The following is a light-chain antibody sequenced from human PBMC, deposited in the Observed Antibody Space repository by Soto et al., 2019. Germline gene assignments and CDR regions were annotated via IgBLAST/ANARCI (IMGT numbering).Light chain of an antibody. Sequence: QSVLTQPASVSGSPGQSITISCTGTSGDIGSYNRVSWYQQHPGKAPKLIIYEVTARPSGVSNRFSVSKSGNTASLTISGLQAEYEAEYYCSSYTNINTRACVFGTGTKVTV. CDR1: SGDIGSYNR. CDR3: SSYTNINTRACV. J-gene: IGLJ1*01. CDR2: EVT. V-gene: IGLV2-14*01.